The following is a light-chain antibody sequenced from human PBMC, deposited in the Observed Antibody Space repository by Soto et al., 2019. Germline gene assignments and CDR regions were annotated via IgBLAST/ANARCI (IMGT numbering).Light chain of an antibody. CDR2: AAS. CDR1: QGISSY. CDR3: QQYYSYPFT. Sequence: AIRMTQSPSSLSASTGDRVTITCRASQGISSYLAWYQQKPGKAPKLLIYAASTLQSGVPSRFSGSGSGTDCTLPISSLQSEDFATYYCQQYYSYPFTFGPGTKVDIK. V-gene: IGKV1-8*01. J-gene: IGKJ3*01.